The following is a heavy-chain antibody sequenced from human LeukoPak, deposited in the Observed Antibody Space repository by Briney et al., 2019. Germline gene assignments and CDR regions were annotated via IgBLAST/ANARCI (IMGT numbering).Heavy chain of an antibody. CDR2: INSDGSRT. D-gene: IGHD3-9*01. Sequence: PGGSLRLSCAASGFTFSSYWMPWVRQAPGKGLVWVSRINSDGSRTHYADSVKGRFTISRDNSKNTLYLQMNSLRAEDTAVYYCAKRGTYYDILTGYHQEYYFDYWGQGTLVTVSS. J-gene: IGHJ4*02. CDR3: AKRGTYYDILTGYHQEYYFDY. V-gene: IGHV3-74*01. CDR1: GFTFSSYW.